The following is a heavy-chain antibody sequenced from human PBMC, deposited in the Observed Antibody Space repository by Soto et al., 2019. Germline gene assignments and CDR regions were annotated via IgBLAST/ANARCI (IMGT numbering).Heavy chain of an antibody. CDR1: GGTFSSYA. J-gene: IGHJ6*02. Sequence: SVKVSCKASGGTFSSYAISWVRQAPGQGLEWMGGIIPIFGTANYAQKFQGRVTITADESTSTAYMELSSLRSEDTAVDYCARLLNGPYYYYGMDVWGQGTTVTVSS. CDR3: ARLLNGPYYYYGMDV. V-gene: IGHV1-69*13. CDR2: IIPIFGTA.